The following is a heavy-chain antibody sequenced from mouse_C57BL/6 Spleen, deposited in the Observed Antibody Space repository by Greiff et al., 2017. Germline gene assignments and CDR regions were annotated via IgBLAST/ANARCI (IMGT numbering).Heavy chain of an antibody. Sequence: VQLQQSGAELVKPGASVKISCKASGYTFTDYYINWVKQRPGQGLEWIGKIGPGSGSTYYNEKFKGKATLTADKSSRTAYMQLSSLTSEDSAVYFCARGIIYYDYDYYAMDYWGQGTSVTVSS. D-gene: IGHD2-4*01. CDR2: IGPGSGST. J-gene: IGHJ4*01. CDR1: GYTFTDYY. V-gene: IGHV1-77*01. CDR3: ARGIIYYDYDYYAMDY.